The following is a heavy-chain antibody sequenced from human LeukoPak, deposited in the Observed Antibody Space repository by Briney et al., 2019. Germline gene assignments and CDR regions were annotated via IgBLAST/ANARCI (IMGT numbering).Heavy chain of an antibody. CDR2: KSYDGRDK. CDR1: GFTFSSYT. Sequence: PGGSLRLSCAASGFTFSSYTMHWVRQAPGKGLEWVAFKSYDGRDKYNADSVRGRFTISRDNSKNTLYLQMNSLKTEDTAVYYCAGEGLRGTYYFDYWGQGTLVTVSS. CDR3: AGEGLRGTYYFDY. D-gene: IGHD3-3*01. J-gene: IGHJ4*02. V-gene: IGHV3-30*04.